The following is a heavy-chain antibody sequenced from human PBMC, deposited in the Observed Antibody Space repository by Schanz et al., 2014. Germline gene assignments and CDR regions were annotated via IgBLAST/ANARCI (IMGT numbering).Heavy chain of an antibody. Sequence: EVQLVESGGGLIQPGGSLRLSCAASGFTVSSNYMSWVRQAPGKGLEWVAVIYSGGSTFYTDSVKGRFTISRDNSKNTLYLQMNSLIAEDTAVYYCARLATSKSRLGDAVDIWGQGTMVTVSS. D-gene: IGHD6-6*01. J-gene: IGHJ3*02. CDR3: ARLATSKSRLGDAVDI. CDR2: IYSGGST. CDR1: GFTVSSNY. V-gene: IGHV3-53*01.